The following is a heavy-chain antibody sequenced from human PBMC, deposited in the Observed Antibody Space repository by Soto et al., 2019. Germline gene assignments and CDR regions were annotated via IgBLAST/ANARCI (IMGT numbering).Heavy chain of an antibody. CDR3: ARGYYDILTGSYDALDY. CDR1: GYTFTGYY. V-gene: IGHV1-2*04. D-gene: IGHD3-9*01. Sequence: ASVKVSCKASGYTFTGYYMHWVRQAPGQGLEWMGWINPNSGGTNYAQKFQGWVTMTRDTSISTAYMELSRLRSDDTAVYYCARGYYDILTGSYDALDYWGQGTLVTVSS. J-gene: IGHJ4*02. CDR2: INPNSGGT.